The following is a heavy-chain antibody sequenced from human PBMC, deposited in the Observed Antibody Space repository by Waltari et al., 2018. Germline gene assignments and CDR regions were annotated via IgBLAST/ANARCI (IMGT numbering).Heavy chain of an antibody. CDR2: INGDGSTS. J-gene: IGHJ6*02. D-gene: IGHD6-13*01. CDR3: ARLAPKTYRSPVPGRDYYYGLDV. Sequence: EEQLVESGGGLVQPGDSLRLSCAASGFTYSNHWMHWVRQAPGRGLVWVSGINGDGSTSNYADSVKGRFTISRDNTKKTLYLQMKRLRVEDTAVYYCARLAPKTYRSPVPGRDYYYGLDVWGQGTTVTVSS. CDR1: GFTYSNHW. V-gene: IGHV3-74*01.